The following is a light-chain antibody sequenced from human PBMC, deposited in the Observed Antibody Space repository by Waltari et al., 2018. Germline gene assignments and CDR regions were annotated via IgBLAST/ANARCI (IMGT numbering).Light chain of an antibody. J-gene: IGLJ3*02. CDR2: GNS. CDR3: QSYDSSLSGWV. V-gene: IGLV1-40*01. Sequence: QSVLTQPPSVSGALGQRVTISCTGSSSNIGAGYDVHWYQQLPGTAPKLLIYGNSNRPSGVPDRCSGSKSGTSAALAITGLQAEDEADYYCQSYDSSLSGWVFGGGTKLTVL. CDR1: SSNIGAGYD.